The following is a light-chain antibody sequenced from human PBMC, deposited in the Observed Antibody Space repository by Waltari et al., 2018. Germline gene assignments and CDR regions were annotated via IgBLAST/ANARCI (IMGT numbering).Light chain of an antibody. Sequence: LTQSPGTLSLSPGERATLSCRASQSVSRALAWYQQNPGQAPRLLIYGASNRATGIPDRFSGSGSGTDFSLIISRLEPEDFAVYYCQHYVSLPVTFGQGTKVEIK. CDR1: QSVSRA. V-gene: IGKV3-20*01. CDR2: GAS. CDR3: QHYVSLPVT. J-gene: IGKJ1*01.